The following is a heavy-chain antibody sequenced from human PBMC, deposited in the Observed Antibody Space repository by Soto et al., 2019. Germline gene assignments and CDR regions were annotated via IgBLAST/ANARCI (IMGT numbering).Heavy chain of an antibody. CDR2: IYISGST. V-gene: IGHV4-59*01. CDR1: GGSISSYY. CDR3: ARGVLRYYYYGMDV. J-gene: IGHJ6*02. Sequence: SETLSLTCTVSGGSISSYYWSWIRQPPGKGLEWIGYIYISGSTNYNPSLTGRVTISVDTSKNQFSLKLTSVTAADTAVYYCARGVLRYYYYGMDVWGQGTTVTVSS.